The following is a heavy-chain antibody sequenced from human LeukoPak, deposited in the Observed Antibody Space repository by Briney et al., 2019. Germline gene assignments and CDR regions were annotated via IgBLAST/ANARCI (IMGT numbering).Heavy chain of an antibody. J-gene: IGHJ4*02. CDR1: GFTFSNFA. CDR3: GKRRDPMNSIWDYFDS. D-gene: IGHD1-7*01. Sequence: GGSLRLSCAASGFTFSNFAMSWVRQVPGKGPEWVSSIGGIGIDTYYADSVKGRFTVSRDNSKNTLSLQLNSLRAEDSAVYYLGKRRDPMNSIWDYFDSWGQGTLVTVSS. CDR2: IGGIGIDT. V-gene: IGHV3-23*01.